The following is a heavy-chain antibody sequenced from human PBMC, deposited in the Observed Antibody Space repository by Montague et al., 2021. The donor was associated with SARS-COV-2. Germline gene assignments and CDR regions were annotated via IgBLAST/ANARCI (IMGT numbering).Heavy chain of an antibody. Sequence: SETLSLTCTVSGGSISSYYWSWIRQPPGKGLEWIGYVYYNCSTNYNPSLTSRVTISLYTSKNQFSLKLNAVTAADTAVFYYTSGSYGPAAFDIWGQGTMVTVSS. J-gene: IGHJ3*02. CDR3: TSGSYGPAAFDI. CDR2: VYYNCST. D-gene: IGHD5-18*01. V-gene: IGHV4-59*01. CDR1: GGSISSYY.